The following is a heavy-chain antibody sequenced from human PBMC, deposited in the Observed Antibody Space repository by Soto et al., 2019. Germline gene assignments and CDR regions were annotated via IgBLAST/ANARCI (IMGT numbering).Heavy chain of an antibody. J-gene: IGHJ4*02. V-gene: IGHV3-30*18. CDR3: AKEAYSSGWSYYFDY. D-gene: IGHD6-19*01. CDR2: ISYDGSNK. CDR1: GFTFSSYG. Sequence: QVQLVESGGGVVQPWRSLSLSCAASGFTFSSYGMHWVRQAPGKGLEWVAVISYDGSNKYYADSVKGRFTISRDNSKNTLYLQMNSLRAEDTAVYYCAKEAYSSGWSYYFDYWGQGTLVTVSS.